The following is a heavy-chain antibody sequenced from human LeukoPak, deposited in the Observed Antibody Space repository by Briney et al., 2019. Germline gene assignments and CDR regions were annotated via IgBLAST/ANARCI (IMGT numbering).Heavy chain of an antibody. CDR2: INPNSGGT. CDR1: GYTFTGYY. V-gene: IGHV1-2*02. Sequence: GASVKVSCKASGYTFTGYYMHWVRQAPGQGLEWMGWINPNSGGTNYAQKFQGRVTMTRDTSISTAYMELSRLRSDDTAVYYCAKSFLTGNYYYYYGMDVWGQGTTVTVSS. J-gene: IGHJ6*02. CDR3: AKSFLTGNYYYYYGMDV. D-gene: IGHD3-9*01.